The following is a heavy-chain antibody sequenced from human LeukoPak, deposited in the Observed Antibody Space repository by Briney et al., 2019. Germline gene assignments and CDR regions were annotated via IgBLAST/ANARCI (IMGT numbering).Heavy chain of an antibody. D-gene: IGHD3-9*01. Sequence: GGSLRLSCAASGFTFSSYAMSWVRQAPGKGLEWVSAIRGSGGSTYYADSVKGRFTISRDNSKNTLYLQMDSLRAEDTAVYYCTRDYYDLSTGYSWRCDIWDQGTMVTVSS. J-gene: IGHJ3*02. CDR1: GFTFSSYA. CDR2: IRGSGGST. V-gene: IGHV3-23*01. CDR3: TRDYYDLSTGYSWRCDI.